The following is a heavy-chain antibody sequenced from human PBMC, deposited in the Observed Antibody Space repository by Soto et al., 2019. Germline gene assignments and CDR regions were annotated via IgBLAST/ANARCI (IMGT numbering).Heavy chain of an antibody. CDR3: AREPLGYCSSTSCFGWAFDI. D-gene: IGHD2-2*01. CDR2: IYYSGST. J-gene: IGHJ3*02. V-gene: IGHV4-59*01. CDR1: GGSISSYY. Sequence: KPSETLSLTCTVSGGSISSYYWSWIRQPPGKGLEWIGYIYYSGSTNYNPSLKSRVTISVDTSKNQFSLKLSSVTAADTAVYYCAREPLGYCSSTSCFGWAFDIWGQGTMVTVSS.